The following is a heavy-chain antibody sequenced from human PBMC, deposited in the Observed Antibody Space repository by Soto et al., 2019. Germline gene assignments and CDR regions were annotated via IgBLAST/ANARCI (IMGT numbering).Heavy chain of an antibody. D-gene: IGHD6-13*01. Sequence: GASVKVSCKASGGTFSSYAISWVRQAPGQGLEWMGGIIPIFGTANYAQKFQGRVTITADKSTSTAYMELSSLRSEDTAVYYCARGYSSSWGIGYFDYWGQGTLVTVSS. V-gene: IGHV1-69*06. CDR1: GGTFSSYA. J-gene: IGHJ4*02. CDR2: IIPIFGTA. CDR3: ARGYSSSWGIGYFDY.